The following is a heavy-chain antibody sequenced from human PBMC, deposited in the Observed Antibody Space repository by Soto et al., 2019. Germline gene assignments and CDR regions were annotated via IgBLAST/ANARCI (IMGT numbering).Heavy chain of an antibody. CDR3: ARDALISYHGMDV. J-gene: IGHJ6*02. CDR1: GFTFSSYA. CDR2: ISYDGSNK. Sequence: QVQLVESGGGVVQPGRSLRLSCAASGFTFSSYAMHWVRQAPGKGLEWVAVISYDGSNKYYADSVKGRFTISRDNSKNTLYLQMNSLRAEDTAVYYCARDALISYHGMDVWGQGTTVTVSS. V-gene: IGHV3-30-3*01. D-gene: IGHD2-21*01.